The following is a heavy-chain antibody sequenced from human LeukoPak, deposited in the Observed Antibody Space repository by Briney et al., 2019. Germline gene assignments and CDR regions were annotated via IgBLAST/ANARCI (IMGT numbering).Heavy chain of an antibody. Sequence: GSLRLSCTASGFTFSSYGMHWVRQAPGKGLEWVAVISYDGSNKYYADSVKGRFTISRDNSENTLYLQMNSLRAEDTAVYYCAKETDYGDCVDYWGQGTLVTVSS. CDR3: AKETDYGDCVDY. D-gene: IGHD4-17*01. CDR2: ISYDGSNK. V-gene: IGHV3-30*18. CDR1: GFTFSSYG. J-gene: IGHJ4*02.